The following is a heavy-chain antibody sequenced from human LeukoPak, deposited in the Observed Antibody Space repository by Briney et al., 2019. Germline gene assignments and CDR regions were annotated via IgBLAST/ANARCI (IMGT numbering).Heavy chain of an antibody. CDR3: TGVRSGSGRYADY. J-gene: IGHJ4*02. Sequence: GGSLRLSCAASGLTYSEYYMDWVRQAPGKELEGVGRSRNKANGYSTEYAASVKGRFTISRDDSENSVYLQMNSLKSEDTAVYYCTGVRSGSGRYADYWGQGTLVTVSS. CDR1: GLTYSEYY. CDR2: SRNKANGYST. D-gene: IGHD6-19*01. V-gene: IGHV3-72*01.